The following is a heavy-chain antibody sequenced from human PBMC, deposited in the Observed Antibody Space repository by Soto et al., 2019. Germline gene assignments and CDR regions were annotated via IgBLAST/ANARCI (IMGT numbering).Heavy chain of an antibody. J-gene: IGHJ2*01. CDR3: ARSGFALGDYGDYVQTPVSWYFDL. D-gene: IGHD4-17*01. CDR1: GGSISSSSYY. V-gene: IGHV4-39*01. CDR2: IYYSGST. Sequence: SETLSLTCTVSGGSISSSSYYWGWIRQPPGKGLEWIGSIYYSGSTYYNPSLKSRVTISVDTSKNQFSLKLSSVTAADTAVYYCARSGFALGDYGDYVQTPVSWYFDLWGRGTLVTVSS.